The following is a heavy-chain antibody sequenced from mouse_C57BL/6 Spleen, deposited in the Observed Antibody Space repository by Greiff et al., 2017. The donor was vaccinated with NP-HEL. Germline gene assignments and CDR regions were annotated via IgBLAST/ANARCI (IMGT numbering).Heavy chain of an antibody. CDR1: GYTFTDYY. CDR3: ARGGWLPHYYAMDY. Sequence: QVQLQQSGAELVRPGASVKLSCKASGYTFTDYYINWVKQRPGQGLEWIARIYPGSGNTYYNEKFKGKATLTAEKSSSTAYMQLSSLTSEDSAVYFCARGGWLPHYYAMDYWGQGTSVTVSS. V-gene: IGHV1-76*01. J-gene: IGHJ4*01. CDR2: IYPGSGNT. D-gene: IGHD2-3*01.